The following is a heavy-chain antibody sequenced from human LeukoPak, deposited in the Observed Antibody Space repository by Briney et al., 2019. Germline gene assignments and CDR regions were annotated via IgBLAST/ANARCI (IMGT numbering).Heavy chain of an antibody. J-gene: IGHJ4*02. CDR3: ARGVGMAVAGTRADY. Sequence: PSETLSLTCTVSGGSISSSSYHWGWIRQPPGKGLEWIGSIYYSGSTYYNPSLKSRVTISVDTSKNQFSLKLSSVTAADTAVFYCARGVGMAVAGTRADYWGQGTLVTVSS. V-gene: IGHV4-39*01. CDR2: IYYSGST. CDR1: GGSISSSSYH. D-gene: IGHD6-19*01.